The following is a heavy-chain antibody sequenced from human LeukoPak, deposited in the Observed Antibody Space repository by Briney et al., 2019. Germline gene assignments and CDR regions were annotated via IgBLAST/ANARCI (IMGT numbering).Heavy chain of an antibody. J-gene: IGHJ4*02. D-gene: IGHD6-6*01. CDR2: ISTNNGDT. CDR3: ARVRSQVLEYFDH. CDR1: GYTFRNYG. Sequence: ASVKVSCKASGYTFRNYGISWVRQAPGQGLEWMGWISTNNGDTKYAQNLQDRLSMTTDTSTNTVYMELRSLTSDDTAVYYCARVRSQVLEYFDHWGQGTLVPVSS. V-gene: IGHV1-18*01.